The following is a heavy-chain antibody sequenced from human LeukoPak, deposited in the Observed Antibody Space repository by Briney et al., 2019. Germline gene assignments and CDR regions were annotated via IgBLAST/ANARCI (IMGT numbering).Heavy chain of an antibody. CDR2: ISAYNGNT. D-gene: IGHD2-2*02. Sequence: GASVKVSCKASGYTFTSYGISWVRQAPGQGLEWMGWISAYNGNTNYAQKLQGRVTMTTDTSTSTAYMELRSLRSDDTAVYYCGRIVVVPAAIRYYYYYMDVWGKGTTVTVSS. V-gene: IGHV1-18*01. CDR3: GRIVVVPAAIRYYYYYMDV. CDR1: GYTFTSYG. J-gene: IGHJ6*03.